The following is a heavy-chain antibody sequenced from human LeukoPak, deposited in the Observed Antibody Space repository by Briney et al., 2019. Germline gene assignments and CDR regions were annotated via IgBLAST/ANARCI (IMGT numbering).Heavy chain of an antibody. CDR2: ISYDGSDE. CDR3: AREGQWGPHSPGNYHYMDV. J-gene: IGHJ6*03. D-gene: IGHD6-19*01. V-gene: IGHV3-30*04. Sequence: PGRSLRLSCGASGFISNMYDIHWVRQAPGKGLEWVAVISYDGSDEKYADFVKGRFTISRDSSKNTLSLQMSSLRVDDTAVYYCAREGQWGPHSPGNYHYMDVWGRGTTVTVSS. CDR1: GFISNMYD.